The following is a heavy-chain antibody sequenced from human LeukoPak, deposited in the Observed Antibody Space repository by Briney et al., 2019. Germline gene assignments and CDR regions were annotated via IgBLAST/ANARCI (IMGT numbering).Heavy chain of an antibody. J-gene: IGHJ4*02. CDR1: GYTFTSYG. Sequence: GASVKVSCKASGYTFTSYGISWVRQAPGQGLEWWGWISPYNGNTNYAQKLQGRVTMTTDTSTSTAYMELRSLRSDDTAVYYCARDDLETDYDFWSGTLFDYWGQGTLVTVSS. CDR2: ISPYNGNT. V-gene: IGHV1-18*01. D-gene: IGHD3-3*01. CDR3: ARDDLETDYDFWSGTLFDY.